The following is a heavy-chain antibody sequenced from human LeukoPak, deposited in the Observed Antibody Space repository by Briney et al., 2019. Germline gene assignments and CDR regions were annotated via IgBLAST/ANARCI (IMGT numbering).Heavy chain of an antibody. D-gene: IGHD6-19*01. Sequence: GGSLRLSCAASGFTFSSYAMYWVRQAPGKGLEGVAFISYDGSNKYYADSVKGRLTISRDNSKNTLNLQMNSLRAEDTAVYYCVRDSLIKQGIAVAVDYWGQGTLVTVSS. V-gene: IGHV3-30*01. CDR3: VRDSLIKQGIAVAVDY. CDR2: ISYDGSNK. J-gene: IGHJ4*02. CDR1: GFTFSSYA.